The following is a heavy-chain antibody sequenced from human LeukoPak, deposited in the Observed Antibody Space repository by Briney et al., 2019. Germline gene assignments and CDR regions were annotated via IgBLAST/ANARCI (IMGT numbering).Heavy chain of an antibody. D-gene: IGHD3-10*01. Sequence: GVSLRLSCAASGFSFSTYAMSWLRQAPGNGLEWVSLISRSGGSTYYADSVKVRFTISRDKFKDTLFLQMNSMRAEDTDVYYCAKDVRVGEYYGSGTYLDLWGQGTLVTVCS. CDR3: AKDVRVGEYYGSGTYLDL. V-gene: IGHV3-23*01. CDR2: ISRSGGST. CDR1: GFSFSTYA. J-gene: IGHJ4*02.